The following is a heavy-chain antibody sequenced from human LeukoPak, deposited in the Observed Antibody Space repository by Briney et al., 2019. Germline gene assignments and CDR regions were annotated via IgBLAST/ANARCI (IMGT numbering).Heavy chain of an antibody. CDR3: ARGRSYGFDFDS. Sequence: SETLSLTCAVPGVSINTCCYYWTWIRQPPGKGLEWIGYKYYSGSTRYNSSLRSRLTISLDTSKNQFSLRLMSVTAADTAVYYCARGRSYGFDFDSWGQGTLVIVSS. CDR2: KYYSGST. J-gene: IGHJ4*02. CDR1: GVSINTCCYY. D-gene: IGHD5-18*01. V-gene: IGHV4-61*01.